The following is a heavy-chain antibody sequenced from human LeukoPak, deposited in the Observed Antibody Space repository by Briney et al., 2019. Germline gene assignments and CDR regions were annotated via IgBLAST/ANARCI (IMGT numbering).Heavy chain of an antibody. D-gene: IGHD5-24*01. CDR2: ISVYNGNT. J-gene: IGHJ4*02. Sequence: ASVKVSCKASGYTFVSYAITWVRQAPGQGLEWIGRISVYNGNTNYAQNLQDRITMTTDTSTSTAYMELRSLRSDDTAVYYCARTRRDGYNLLDYWGQGTLVTVSS. CDR3: ARTRRDGYNLLDY. CDR1: GYTFVSYA. V-gene: IGHV1-18*01.